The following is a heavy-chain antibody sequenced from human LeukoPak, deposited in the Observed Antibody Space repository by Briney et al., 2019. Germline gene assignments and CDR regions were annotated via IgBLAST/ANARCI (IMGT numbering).Heavy chain of an antibody. J-gene: IGHJ4*02. CDR2: ISYDGSNK. V-gene: IGHV3-30-3*01. Sequence: GRSLRLSCAASGFTFSSYAMHWVRQAPGRGPEWVAVISYDGSNKYYADSVKGRFTISRDNSKNTLYLQMNSLRAEDTAVYYCARDSRDGYNYWGQGTLVTVSS. CDR3: ARDSRDGYNY. CDR1: GFTFSSYA. D-gene: IGHD5-24*01.